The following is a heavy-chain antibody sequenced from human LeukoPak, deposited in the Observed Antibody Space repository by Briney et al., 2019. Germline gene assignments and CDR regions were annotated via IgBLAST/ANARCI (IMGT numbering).Heavy chain of an antibody. CDR2: IANTGGNT. D-gene: IGHD6-13*01. J-gene: IGHJ4*02. Sequence: TGGSLRLSCVAPGFTFRSYGMNWGRQAPGKGLQWVSRIANTGGNTYYADAVRGRFTISRDNSKNTLYLQMNSLRDEDTAVYYCAKEGIGAAGRRFDCWGQGTPVTVSS. CDR1: GFTFRSYG. V-gene: IGHV3-23*01. CDR3: AKEGIGAAGRRFDC.